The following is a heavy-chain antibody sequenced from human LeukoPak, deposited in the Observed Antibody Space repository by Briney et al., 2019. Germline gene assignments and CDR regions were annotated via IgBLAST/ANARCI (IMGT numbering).Heavy chain of an antibody. CDR2: MNPKTGET. J-gene: IGHJ3*01. CDR3: AREAGDNTYNV. D-gene: IGHD3-16*01. CDR1: GYTFTDFY. Sequence: ASVKDSCKASGYTFTDFYMHWVRQAPGQGLEWLGWMNPKTGETRYGQNFQGRVTMTRDTSITTAYMELSSLRSDDTAVYYCAREAGDNTYNVWGQGTMVTVS. V-gene: IGHV1-2*02.